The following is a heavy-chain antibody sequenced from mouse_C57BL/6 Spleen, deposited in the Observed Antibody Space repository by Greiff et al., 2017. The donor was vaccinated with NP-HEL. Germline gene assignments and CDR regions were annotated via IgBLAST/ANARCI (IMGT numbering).Heavy chain of an antibody. D-gene: IGHD6-5*01. V-gene: IGHV1-64*01. CDR2: IHPNSGST. J-gene: IGHJ4*01. CDR3: ASPIDPEAMDY. Sequence: QVQLQQPGAELVKPGASVKLSCKASGYTFTSYWMHWVKQRPGQGLEWIGMIHPNSGSTNYNEKFKSKATLTVDKSSSTASMQLSSLTSEDSAVYYCASPIDPEAMDYWGQGTSVTVSS. CDR1: GYTFTSYW.